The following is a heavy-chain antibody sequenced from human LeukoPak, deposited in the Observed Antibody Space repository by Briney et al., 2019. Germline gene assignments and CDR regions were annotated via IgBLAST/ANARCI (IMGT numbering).Heavy chain of an antibody. Sequence: ASVKVSCKTSGYTFTSYGINWVRQAPGQGLEWMGWISTYNGNTNYAQKLQGRVSMTTDTFTNTAYMDLRSLRYDDTAVYYCARDLVTGYSYGSSAAYWGQGTLVTVSS. V-gene: IGHV1-18*01. CDR2: ISTYNGNT. CDR1: GYTFTSYG. D-gene: IGHD5-18*01. CDR3: ARDLVTGYSYGSSAAY. J-gene: IGHJ4*02.